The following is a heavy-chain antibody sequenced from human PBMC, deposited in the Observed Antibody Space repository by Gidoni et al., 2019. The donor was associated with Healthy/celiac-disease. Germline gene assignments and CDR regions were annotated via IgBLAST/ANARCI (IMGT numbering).Heavy chain of an antibody. CDR2: ISWDGGST. J-gene: IGHJ4*02. CDR1: GFTFDDYT. Sequence: EVQLVASGGVVVQPGGSLRLSCAASGFTFDDYTMHWVRQAPGKGLEWVSLISWDGGSTYYADSVKGRFTISRDNSKNSLYLQMNSLRTEDTALYYCAKDIGYSNDYWGQGTLVTVSS. D-gene: IGHD4-4*01. V-gene: IGHV3-43*01. CDR3: AKDIGYSNDY.